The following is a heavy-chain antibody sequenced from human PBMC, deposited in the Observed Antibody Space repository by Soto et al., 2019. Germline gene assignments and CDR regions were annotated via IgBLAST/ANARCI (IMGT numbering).Heavy chain of an antibody. CDR3: ESTKRAPIEAFAI. D-gene: IGHD3-3*01. CDR2: ITPFNGNT. Sequence: SLLNGSRTASGYTFTFRYLDWLRQTPGQALEWMGWITPFNGNTNYAQKFQDRVTITRDRSMSTAYMELSSLRSEDTAMYYCESTKRAPIEAFAIWGQGTMVTVSS. CDR1: GYTFTFRY. V-gene: IGHV1-45*02. J-gene: IGHJ3*02.